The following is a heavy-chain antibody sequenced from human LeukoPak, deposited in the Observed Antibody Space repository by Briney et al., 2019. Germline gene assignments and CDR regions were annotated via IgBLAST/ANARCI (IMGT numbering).Heavy chain of an antibody. D-gene: IGHD4-23*01. CDR3: ARVDYGGDSGHFDY. J-gene: IGHJ4*02. CDR1: GGSISSYY. CDR2: IYTSGST. Sequence: SETLSLTCTVSGGSISSYYWSWIRQPAGKGLEWIGRIYTSGSTNYNLSLKSRVTMSVDTSKNQFSLKLSSVTAADTAVYYCARVDYGGDSGHFDYWGQGTLVTVSS. V-gene: IGHV4-4*07.